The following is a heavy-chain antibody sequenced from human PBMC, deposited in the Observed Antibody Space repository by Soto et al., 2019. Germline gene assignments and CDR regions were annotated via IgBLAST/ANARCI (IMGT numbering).Heavy chain of an antibody. V-gene: IGHV1-18*01. D-gene: IGHD2-15*01. CDR2: ISAYNGNT. CDR3: ARAGRYCSGGSCYKPLDP. CDR1: GYTFTSCG. J-gene: IGHJ5*02. Sequence: ASVKVSCKASGYTFTSCGISWVRQAPGQGLEWMGWISAYNGNTNYAQKLQGRVTMTTDTSTSTAYMELRSLRSDDTAVYYCARAGRYCSGGSCYKPLDPWGQGTLVTVSS.